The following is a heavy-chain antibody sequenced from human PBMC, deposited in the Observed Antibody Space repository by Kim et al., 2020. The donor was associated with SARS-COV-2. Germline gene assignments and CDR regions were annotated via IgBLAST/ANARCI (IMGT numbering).Heavy chain of an antibody. V-gene: IGHV3-21*01. D-gene: IGHD3-10*02. CDR3: ARDRLGSGSLDY. CDR1: GFTFSSYS. J-gene: IGHJ4*02. CDR2: ISSSSSYI. Sequence: GGSLRLSCAASGFTFSSYSMNWVRQAPGKGLEWVSSISSSSSYIYYADSVKGRFTISRDNAKNSLYLQMNSLRAEDTAVYYCARDRLGSGSLDYWGQGTLVTVSS.